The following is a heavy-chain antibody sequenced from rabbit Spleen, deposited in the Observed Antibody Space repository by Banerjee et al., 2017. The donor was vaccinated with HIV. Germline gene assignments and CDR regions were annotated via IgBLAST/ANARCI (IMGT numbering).Heavy chain of an antibody. CDR1: GISFGMNDY. CDR3: ARDSSSSFSSYGMDL. J-gene: IGHJ6*01. D-gene: IGHD1-1*01. CDR2: IDAGSSDFT. Sequence: QSLEESGGGLVQPEGSLTLTCTASGISFGMNDYVCWVRQAPGKGLEWIACIDAGSSDFTYHASWAKGRFTISKTSSTTVTLQMTSLTAADTATYFCARDSSSSFSSYGMDLWGPGTLVTVS. V-gene: IGHV1S40*01.